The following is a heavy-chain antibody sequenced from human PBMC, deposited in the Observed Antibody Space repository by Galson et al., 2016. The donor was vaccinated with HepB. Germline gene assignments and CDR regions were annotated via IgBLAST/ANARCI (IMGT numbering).Heavy chain of an antibody. D-gene: IGHD2-8*02. CDR3: ARGGCTGGYCPLGAGWYFDL. V-gene: IGHV3-30*01. Sequence: DSVKGRFTISRDNSKNTLYLQMNSLRTEDTAVYFCARGGCTGGYCPLGAGWYFDLWGRGTLVTVSS. J-gene: IGHJ2*01.